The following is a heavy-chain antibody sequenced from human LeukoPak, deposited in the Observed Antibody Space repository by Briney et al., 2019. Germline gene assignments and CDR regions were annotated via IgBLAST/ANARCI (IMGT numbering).Heavy chain of an antibody. CDR2: IRYDGSNK. CDR3: AKTYSSSRRQYYFDY. V-gene: IGHV3-30*02. CDR1: GFAFSSYW. J-gene: IGHJ4*02. Sequence: GGSLRLSCVASGFAFSSYWMSWVRQAPGKGLEWVAFIRYDGSNKYYADSVKGRFTISRDNSKNTLYLQMNSLRAEDTAVYYCAKTYSSSRRQYYFDYWGQGTLVTVSS. D-gene: IGHD6-13*01.